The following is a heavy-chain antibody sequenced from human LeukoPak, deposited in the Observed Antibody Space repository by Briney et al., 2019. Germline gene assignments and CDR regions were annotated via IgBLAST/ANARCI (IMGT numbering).Heavy chain of an antibody. CDR2: INPNSGGT. J-gene: IGHJ4*02. V-gene: IGHV1-2*06. CDR3: AREKRYFDSSGYYHLLGG. D-gene: IGHD3-22*01. Sequence: GASVKVSCKASGYTFTGYYMHWVRQAPGQGLEWMRRINPNSGGTNYAQKFQGRVTMTRDTSISTAYMELSRLRSDDTAVYYCAREKRYFDSSGYYHLLGGWGPGTLVTVSS. CDR1: GYTFTGYY.